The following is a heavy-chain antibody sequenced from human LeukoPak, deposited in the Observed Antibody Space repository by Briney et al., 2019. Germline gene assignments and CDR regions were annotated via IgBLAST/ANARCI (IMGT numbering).Heavy chain of an antibody. D-gene: IGHD5-18*01. CDR1: AFTFSSYG. Sequence: GGSLRLSCAPSAFTFSSYGMHWVRQAAGKGLEWVAFIRYDGSNKYYADSVKGRFTISRDNSKNTLYLQMNSLRADDTAVYYCARGTETDTAMVSLYYYYYMDVWGKGTTVTVSS. CDR2: IRYDGSNK. CDR3: ARGTETDTAMVSLYYYYYMDV. V-gene: IGHV3-30*02. J-gene: IGHJ6*03.